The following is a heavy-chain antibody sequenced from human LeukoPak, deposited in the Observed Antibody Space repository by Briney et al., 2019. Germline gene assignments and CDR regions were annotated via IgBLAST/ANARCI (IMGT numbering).Heavy chain of an antibody. V-gene: IGHV3-7*01. D-gene: IGHD2-2*01. CDR2: IKQDGSEK. CDR3: ASAIYCSSTSCHPWFDP. J-gene: IGHJ5*02. Sequence: GGSLRLSCAASGFTFSSYSMNWVRQAPGKGLEWVANIKQDGSEKYYVDSVKGRFTISRDNAKNSLYLQMNSLRAEDTAVYYCASAIYCSSTSCHPWFDPWGQGTLVTVSS. CDR1: GFTFSSYS.